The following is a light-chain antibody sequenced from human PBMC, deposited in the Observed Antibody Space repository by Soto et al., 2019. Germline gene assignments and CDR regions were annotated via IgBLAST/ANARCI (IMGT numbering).Light chain of an antibody. Sequence: QSVLTQPPSASGSPGQSVTISCTGTSNDVGGYNYVSWYQQHPGKAPKLMIYEVTKRPSGVPDRFSGSKSGNTASLTVSGLQAEDEADYYCSSYAGSNSVVFGGGTKLTV. V-gene: IGLV2-8*01. CDR2: EVT. CDR3: SSYAGSNSVV. J-gene: IGLJ2*01. CDR1: SNDVGGYNY.